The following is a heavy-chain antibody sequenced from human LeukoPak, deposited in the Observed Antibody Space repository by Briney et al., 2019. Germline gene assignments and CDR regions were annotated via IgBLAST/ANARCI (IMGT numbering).Heavy chain of an antibody. CDR2: ITSNGGTT. Sequence: HPGGSLRLSCAASGFIFYSYAMHWVRQAPGRGLEYVSAITSNGGTTFYANSVKGRFTITRDNSKNTLYLQMGSLRDEDMAVYYCTRGPGYDYVWGSYRADYWGQGTLVTVSS. V-gene: IGHV3-64*01. CDR1: GFIFYSYA. J-gene: IGHJ4*02. D-gene: IGHD3-16*02. CDR3: TRGPGYDYVWGSYRADY.